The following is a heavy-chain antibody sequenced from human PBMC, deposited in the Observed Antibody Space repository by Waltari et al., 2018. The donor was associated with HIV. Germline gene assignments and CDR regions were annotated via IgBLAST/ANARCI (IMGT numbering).Heavy chain of an antibody. D-gene: IGHD2-21*02. CDR3: AKDYFVVVTAAGPFDP. Sequence: QVKLVESGGGVVQPGRSLRLSCAASGFSFSSYGMHWVRQAPGKGVGGVDVVSYDGSNKYYADSVKGRLTISRDNSKNTLYLQMNSLRAEDTAVYYCAKDYFVVVTAAGPFDPWGQGTLVTVSS. V-gene: IGHV3-30*18. CDR1: GFSFSSYG. J-gene: IGHJ5*02. CDR2: VSYDGSNK.